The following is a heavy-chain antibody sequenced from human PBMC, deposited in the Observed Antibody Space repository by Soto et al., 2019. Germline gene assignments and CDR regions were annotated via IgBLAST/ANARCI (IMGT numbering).Heavy chain of an antibody. D-gene: IGHD6-19*01. Sequence: ASVKVSCTASGGTFSSYAISWVRQAPGQGLEWMGGIIPIFGTANYAQKFQGRVTITADESTSTAYMELNSLRSEDTAVYYCARGAEYYGMDVWGQGTTVTVSS. V-gene: IGHV1-69*13. CDR3: ARGAEYYGMDV. CDR2: IIPIFGTA. CDR1: GGTFSSYA. J-gene: IGHJ6*02.